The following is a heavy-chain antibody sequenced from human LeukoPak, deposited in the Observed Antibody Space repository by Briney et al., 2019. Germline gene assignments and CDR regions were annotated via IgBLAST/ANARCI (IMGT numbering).Heavy chain of an antibody. CDR3: ARGGGIAAADPFDY. D-gene: IGHD6-13*01. Sequence: PSETLSLTCAVYGGSFSGYYWSWIRQPPGKGLEWIGEINHSGSTNYNPSLKSRVTISVDTSKNQFSLKLSSVTAADTAVYYCARGGGIAAADPFDYWGQGTLVTASS. CDR2: INHSGST. J-gene: IGHJ4*02. CDR1: GGSFSGYY. V-gene: IGHV4-34*01.